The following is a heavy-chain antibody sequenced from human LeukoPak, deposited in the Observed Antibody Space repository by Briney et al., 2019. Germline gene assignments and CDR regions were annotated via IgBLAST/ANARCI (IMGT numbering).Heavy chain of an antibody. CDR2: IYPGESDT. CDR3: ARQGWSSTAYYHIDV. V-gene: IGHV5-51*01. D-gene: IGHD2-2*01. CDR1: GYSFTSYW. Sequence: GESLKISCKGSGYSFTSYWIAGVRQMPGKGLEWMGIIYPGESDTRYSPSFEGQVTISADKSITTAYLQWTSVKASDTAMYYCARQGWSSTAYYHIDVWGKGTTVTVSS. J-gene: IGHJ6*03.